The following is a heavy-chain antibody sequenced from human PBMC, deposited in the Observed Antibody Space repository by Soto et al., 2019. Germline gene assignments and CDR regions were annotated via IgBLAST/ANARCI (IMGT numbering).Heavy chain of an antibody. Sequence: QVQLVESGGGVVQPGRSLRLSCAASGFTFSSYGMHWVRQAPGKGLEWVAVIWYDGSNKYYADSVKGRFTISRDNSKNTLYLQMNSLRAEDTAVYYCARGASIAARFDYWGQGTLVTVSS. J-gene: IGHJ4*02. V-gene: IGHV3-33*01. CDR3: ARGASIAARFDY. D-gene: IGHD6-6*01. CDR1: GFTFSSYG. CDR2: IWYDGSNK.